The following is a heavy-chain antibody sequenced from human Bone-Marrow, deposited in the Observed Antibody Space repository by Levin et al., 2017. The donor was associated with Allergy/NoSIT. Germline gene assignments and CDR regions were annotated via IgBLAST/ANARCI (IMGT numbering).Heavy chain of an antibody. CDR3: TTQYCSSTSCYYYFDY. V-gene: IGHV3-15*01. CDR2: IKSKTDGGTT. J-gene: IGHJ4*02. D-gene: IGHD2-2*01. Sequence: GGSLRLSCAASGFTFSNAWMSWVRQAPGKGLEWVGHIKSKTDGGTTDYAAPVKGRFTISRDDSKNTLYLQMNSLKTEDTAVYYCTTQYCSSTSCYYYFDYWGQGTLVTVSS. CDR1: GFTFSNAW.